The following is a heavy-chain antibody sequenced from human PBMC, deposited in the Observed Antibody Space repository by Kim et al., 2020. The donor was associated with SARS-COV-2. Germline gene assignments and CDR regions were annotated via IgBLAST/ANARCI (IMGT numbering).Heavy chain of an antibody. J-gene: IGHJ4*02. Sequence: GGSLRLSCAASGFTFSEFYMTWIRQAPGKGLEWISYITSGGGTIYYADAVKRRFTATRDNANNLLQLLISELRGEDTAKYYCARGGAVKDFGDYWGQGT. CDR3: ARGGAVKDFGDY. V-gene: IGHV3-11*01. CDR1: GFTFSEFY. CDR2: ITSGGGTI. D-gene: IGHD1-26*01.